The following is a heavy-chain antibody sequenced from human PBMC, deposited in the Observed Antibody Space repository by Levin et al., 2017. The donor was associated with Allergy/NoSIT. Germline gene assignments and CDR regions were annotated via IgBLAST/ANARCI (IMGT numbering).Heavy chain of an antibody. Sequence: GESLKISCDASGFTFGPYSMAWVRQAPGKGLEWVSSNSGNSDYIFSADSVRGRIISSRDTAKSSLHLQMNRLRAEATAMDYCARGCSSIGSHTRHFAYWGQGSLVSVSS. CDR2: NSGNSDYI. CDR1: GFTFGPYS. CDR3: ARGCSSIGSHTRHFAY. J-gene: IGHJ4*02. D-gene: IGHD2-2*02. V-gene: IGHV3-21*01.